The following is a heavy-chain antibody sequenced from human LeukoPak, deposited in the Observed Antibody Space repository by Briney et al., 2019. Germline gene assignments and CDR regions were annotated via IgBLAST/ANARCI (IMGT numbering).Heavy chain of an antibody. CDR3: ARGGPEALDY. V-gene: IGHV1-46*01. CDR1: GYSFTSNY. J-gene: IGHJ4*02. D-gene: IGHD1-14*01. Sequence: ASVKVSCKASGYSFTSNYIHWVRQAPGQGLEWMGMIYPRDGSTSYAQRFQDRVTMTRDTSISTAYMELSRLRSDDTAVYYCARGGPEALDYWGQGTLVTVSS. CDR2: IYPRDGST.